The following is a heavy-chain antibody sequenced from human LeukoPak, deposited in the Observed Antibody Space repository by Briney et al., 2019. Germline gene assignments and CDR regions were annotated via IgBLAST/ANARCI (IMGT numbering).Heavy chain of an antibody. CDR2: INHSGST. V-gene: IGHV4-34*01. CDR1: GGSFSGYY. CDR3: ARGARLRLGELSSPLDY. J-gene: IGHJ4*02. Sequence: SETLSLTCAVYGGSFSGYYSSWIRQPPGKGLEWIGEINHSGSTNYNPSLNGRVTISVDTSKNQFSLKLSSVTAADTAVYYCARGARLRLGELSSPLDYWGQGTLVTVSS. D-gene: IGHD3-16*02.